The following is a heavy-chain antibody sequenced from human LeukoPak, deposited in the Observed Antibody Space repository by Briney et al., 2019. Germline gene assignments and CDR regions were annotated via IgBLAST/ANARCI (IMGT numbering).Heavy chain of an antibody. CDR1: GFTFTNYV. CDR2: ITGTADKT. V-gene: IGHV3-23*01. CDR3: AKAASSSWPSYQYGMDV. J-gene: IGHJ6*02. Sequence: GESLRLSCAASGFTFTNYVMNWVRQAPGKGLEWVSSITGTADKTYDADSVKGRFTISKDNSKNTVYLQMNDLRVDDTAVYYCAKAASSSWPSYQYGMDVWGQGTTVTVSS. D-gene: IGHD6-13*01.